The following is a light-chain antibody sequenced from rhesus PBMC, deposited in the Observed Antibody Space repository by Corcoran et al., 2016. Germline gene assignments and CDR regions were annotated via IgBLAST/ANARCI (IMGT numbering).Light chain of an antibody. CDR2: AAP. CDR3: QQGYNTPFT. Sequence: DIQMTQSPSSLSASVGDKVTITCRASQGISSWLAWYQQKPGKAPKLLIYAAPSLQSGVPSRCSGSGSGTDYTLTICSLQPEDFATYYCQQGYNTPFTFAPGPKLDIK. CDR1: QGISSW. J-gene: IGKJ3*01. V-gene: IGKV1-18*01.